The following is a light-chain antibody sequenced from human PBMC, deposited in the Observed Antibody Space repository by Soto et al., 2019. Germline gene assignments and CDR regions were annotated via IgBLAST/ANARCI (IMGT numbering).Light chain of an antibody. Sequence: DIQMTQSPSTQSASVGDRVTITCRASQSVNSWLAWYRQKPGKAPELLIYDASDLESGVPSRFSGSGSGTEFALTITSLQPDDFATYYCQHYSTVWAFGQGTKVEI. J-gene: IGKJ1*01. CDR3: QHYSTVWA. V-gene: IGKV1-5*01. CDR1: QSVNSW. CDR2: DAS.